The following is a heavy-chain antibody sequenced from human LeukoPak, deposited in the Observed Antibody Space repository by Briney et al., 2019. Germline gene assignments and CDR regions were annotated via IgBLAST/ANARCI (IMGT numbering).Heavy chain of an antibody. Sequence: SETLSLTCTVSGASITTRSYYWAWIRQPPGKGLEWMASIYYSASTYYNPSFKSRVTISVDRSKNQFYLKLSSVTAADTAVFYCARHGGFISFDAFDIWGQGTMVTVSS. CDR1: GASITTRSYY. CDR2: IYYSAST. J-gene: IGHJ3*02. V-gene: IGHV4-39*01. D-gene: IGHD3-3*02. CDR3: ARHGGFISFDAFDI.